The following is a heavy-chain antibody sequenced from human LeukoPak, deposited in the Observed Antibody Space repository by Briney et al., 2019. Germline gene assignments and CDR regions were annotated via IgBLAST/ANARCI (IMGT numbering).Heavy chain of an antibody. V-gene: IGHV4-30-4*01. CDR1: GGSISSGDYY. CDR2: IYYSGST. D-gene: IGHD2-2*01. J-gene: IGHJ3*02. Sequence: PSQTLSLTCTVSGGSISSGDYYWSWIRQPPGKGLEWIGYIYYSGSTYYNPSLKSRVTISVDTSKNQFSLKLSSVTAADTAVYYCARAGYCSSTSCYGAFDIWGQGTMVTVSS. CDR3: ARAGYCSSTSCYGAFDI.